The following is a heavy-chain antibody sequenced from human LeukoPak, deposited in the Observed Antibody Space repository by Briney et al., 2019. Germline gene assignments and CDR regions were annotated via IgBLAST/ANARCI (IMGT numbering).Heavy chain of an antibody. CDR3: AKDRRACSSSSCYYRFDY. D-gene: IGHD2-2*01. CDR1: EFTFSSYA. V-gene: IGHV3-23*01. Sequence: QPGGSLRLSCAASEFTFSSYAMSWVRQAPGKGLEWVSAISDSGGSTYYADSVKGRFTVSRDNSKTTMYLQMNSLRAEDTAVYYCAKDRRACSSSSCYYRFDYWGQGTLVTVSS. J-gene: IGHJ4*02. CDR2: ISDSGGST.